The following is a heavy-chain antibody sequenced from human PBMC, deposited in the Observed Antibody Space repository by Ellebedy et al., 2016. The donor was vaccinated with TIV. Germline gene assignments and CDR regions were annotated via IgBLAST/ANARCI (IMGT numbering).Heavy chain of an antibody. CDR3: ARPTVPATICGACGMDV. V-gene: IGHV3-53*01. CDR1: GFTVSSNF. D-gene: IGHD2-2*01. CDR2: IYGGGTI. J-gene: IGHJ6*02. Sequence: PGGSLRLSCAASGFTVSSNFMTWVRQAPGKGLEWVSVIYGGGTIRYADSVKGRFTISRDNSKNTVDLQMNSLGAEDTAVYYCARPTVPATICGACGMDVWGQGTTVIVSS.